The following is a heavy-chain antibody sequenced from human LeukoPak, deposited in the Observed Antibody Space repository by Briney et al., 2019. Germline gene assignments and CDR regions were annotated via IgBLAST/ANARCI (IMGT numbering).Heavy chain of an antibody. D-gene: IGHD5-24*01. CDR1: GFTFSSYE. V-gene: IGHV3-48*03. J-gene: IGHJ6*04. CDR3: ARWPVEMATNMVDV. CDR2: ISSSGSTI. Sequence: GGSLRLSCAASGFTFSSYEMNWVRQAPGKGLEWVSCISSSGSTIYYADSVKGRFTISRDNAKNSLYLQMNSLRAEDTAVYYCARWPVEMATNMVDVWGKGTTVTVSS.